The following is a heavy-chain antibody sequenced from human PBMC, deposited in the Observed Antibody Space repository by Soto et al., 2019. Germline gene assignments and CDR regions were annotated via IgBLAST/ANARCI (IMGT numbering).Heavy chain of an antibody. Sequence: QVELVQSGAEVKKPGASVKVSCKASGYTFTSYGISWVRQAPGQGLEWMGWISAYNGKTNYAQKLQGRVTMTPDTSTSPAYMELRSLRSDDTAVYYCATVTYYYYGMDVWGQGTTVTVSS. CDR1: GYTFTSYG. J-gene: IGHJ6*02. CDR2: ISAYNGKT. V-gene: IGHV1-18*01. CDR3: ATVTYYYYGMDV.